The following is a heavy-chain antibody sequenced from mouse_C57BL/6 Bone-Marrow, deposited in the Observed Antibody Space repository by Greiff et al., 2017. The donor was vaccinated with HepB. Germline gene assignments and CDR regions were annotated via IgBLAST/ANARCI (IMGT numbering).Heavy chain of an antibody. CDR3: ARSLLLRWYFDV. Sequence: QVQLQQPGAELVKPGASVKLSCKASGYTFTSYWMHWVKQRPGQGLEWIGMIHPNSGSTNYNEKFKSKATLSVDKSSSTAYMQLSSLTSEDSAVYYCARSLLLRWYFDVWGTGTTVTVSS. CDR1: GYTFTSYW. D-gene: IGHD1-1*01. V-gene: IGHV1-64*01. J-gene: IGHJ1*03. CDR2: IHPNSGST.